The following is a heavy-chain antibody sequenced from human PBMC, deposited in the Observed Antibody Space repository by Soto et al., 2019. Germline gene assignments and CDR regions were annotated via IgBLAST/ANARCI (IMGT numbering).Heavy chain of an antibody. Sequence: EVDLVESGGGLVQPGRSLRLSCAVSGFTFDDFAMHWVRQAPGKGLEWVSGISWNSGIIGYADSVKGRFTISRDNAKRSLYLQMNSLRTEDTALYSCAKDIVSDSPPYYFHYWGQGTLVTVSS. D-gene: IGHD2-2*01. CDR3: AKDIVSDSPPYYFHY. V-gene: IGHV3-9*01. CDR1: GFTFDDFA. J-gene: IGHJ4*02. CDR2: ISWNSGII.